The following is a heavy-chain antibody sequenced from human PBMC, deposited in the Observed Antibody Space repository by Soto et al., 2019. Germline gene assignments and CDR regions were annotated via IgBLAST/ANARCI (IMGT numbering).Heavy chain of an antibody. CDR3: AHLVPGPLSFAY. CDR1: GFSFNTRGVG. J-gene: IGHJ4*02. D-gene: IGHD6-19*01. Sequence: QITLKESGPTLMKPTQTLALTCTFSGFSFNTRGVGVAWIRQPPGKTLEWLAVIYWDGDRRYSTSLTDRLSITKDMSTKQVVLTLSNVDPVDTGTYYCAHLVPGPLSFAYWGQGALVTVSS. CDR2: IYWDGDR. V-gene: IGHV2-5*02.